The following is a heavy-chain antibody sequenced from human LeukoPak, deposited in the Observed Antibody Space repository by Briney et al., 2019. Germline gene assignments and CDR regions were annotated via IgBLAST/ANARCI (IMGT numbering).Heavy chain of an antibody. CDR2: ISAYTGDA. J-gene: IGHJ4*02. CDR1: GYTFSMYG. CDR3: ARDPTDYGDYGADFDY. Sequence: ASVKVSCKASGYTFSMYGFSWVRQAPGQGLEWMGRISAYTGDANYAQNLQGRVTLTTDTSTSTAYMELRSLRSDDTAVYYCARDPTDYGDYGADFDYWGQGTLVTVSS. V-gene: IGHV1-18*01. D-gene: IGHD4-17*01.